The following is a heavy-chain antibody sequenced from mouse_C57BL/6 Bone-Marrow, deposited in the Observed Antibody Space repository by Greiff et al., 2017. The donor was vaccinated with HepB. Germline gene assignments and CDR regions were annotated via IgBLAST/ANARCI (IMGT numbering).Heavy chain of an antibody. CDR3: TRVGGNYVLDY. CDR2: ISSGGNYI. D-gene: IGHD2-1*01. CDR1: GFTFSSYA. J-gene: IGHJ2*01. Sequence: EVKLMESGEGLVKPGGSLKLSCAASGFTFSSYAMSWVRQTPEKRLVWVAYISSGGNYIYYADTVKGRFTISRNNARNTLYLQMSSLKSEDTAMYYCTRVGGNYVLDYWGQGTTLTVSS. V-gene: IGHV5-9-1*02.